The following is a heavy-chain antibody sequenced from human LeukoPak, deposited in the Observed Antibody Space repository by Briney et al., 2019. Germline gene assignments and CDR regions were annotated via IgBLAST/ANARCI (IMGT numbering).Heavy chain of an antibody. CDR3: ARTSYYYDSSPEAFDI. V-gene: IGHV4-4*07. Sequence: TSETLSLTCTVSGGSISSYYWSWIRQPAGKGLEWIGRIYTSGSTNYNPSLKSRVTMSVDTSKNQFSLKLSSVTAADTAVYYCARTSYYYDSSPEAFDIWGQGTMVTVSS. D-gene: IGHD3-22*01. CDR1: GGSISSYY. J-gene: IGHJ3*02. CDR2: IYTSGST.